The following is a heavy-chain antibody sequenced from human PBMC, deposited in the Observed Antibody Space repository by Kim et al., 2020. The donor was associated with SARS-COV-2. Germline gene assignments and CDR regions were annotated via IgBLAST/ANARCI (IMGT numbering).Heavy chain of an antibody. Sequence: SVKVSCKASGGTFSSYAISWVRQAPGQGLEWMGGIITIFGTANYAQKFQGRVTITADESTSTAYMELSSLRSEDTAVYYCASCSTSCPIFDYWGQGTLVTVSS. CDR3: ASCSTSCPIFDY. CDR2: IITIFGTA. J-gene: IGHJ4*02. V-gene: IGHV1-69*13. CDR1: GGTFSSYA. D-gene: IGHD2-2*01.